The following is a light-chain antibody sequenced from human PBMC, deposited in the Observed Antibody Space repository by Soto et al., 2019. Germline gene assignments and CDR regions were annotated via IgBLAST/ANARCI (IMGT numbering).Light chain of an antibody. J-gene: IGLJ2*01. Sequence: QSALTQPRSVSGSPGQSVTISCTGTSSDVGGYNYVSWYQQHPGKAPKLMIYDVSQRPSGVPDRFSGSKSGNTASLTISGFQAEDEADYYCCSYAGSYTFGVFGGGTQLTVL. V-gene: IGLV2-11*01. CDR2: DVS. CDR1: SSDVGGYNY. CDR3: CSYAGSYTFGV.